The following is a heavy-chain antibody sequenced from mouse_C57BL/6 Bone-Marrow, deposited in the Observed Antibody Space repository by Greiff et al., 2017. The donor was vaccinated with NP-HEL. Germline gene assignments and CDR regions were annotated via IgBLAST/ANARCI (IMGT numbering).Heavy chain of an antibody. CDR1: GFNIKDDY. V-gene: IGHV14-4*01. J-gene: IGHJ2*01. CDR3: TTLYGRSYEVDY. CDR2: IDPENGDT. Sequence: VQLQQSGAELVRPGASVKLSCTASGFNIKDDYMHWVKQRPEQGLEWIGWIDPENGDTEYASKFQGKATITADKSSNTAYLQLSSLTSEDTAFYYCTTLYGRSYEVDYWGQGTTLTVSS. D-gene: IGHD1-1*01.